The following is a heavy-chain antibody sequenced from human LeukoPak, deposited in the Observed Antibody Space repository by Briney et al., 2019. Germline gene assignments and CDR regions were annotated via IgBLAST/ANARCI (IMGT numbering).Heavy chain of an antibody. Sequence: ASETLSLTCTVSGGSISSYYWSWIRQPPGKGLEWIGYIYYSGSTNYNPSLKSRVTISVDTSKNQFSLKLSSVTAADTAVHYCARGIYGNGYHYYFDYWGQGTLVTVSS. CDR2: IYYSGST. CDR1: GGSISSYY. J-gene: IGHJ4*02. CDR3: ARGIYGNGYHYYFDY. D-gene: IGHD3-22*01. V-gene: IGHV4-59*01.